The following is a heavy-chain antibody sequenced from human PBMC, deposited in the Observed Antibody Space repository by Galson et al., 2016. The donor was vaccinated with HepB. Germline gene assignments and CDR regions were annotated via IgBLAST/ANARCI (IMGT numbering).Heavy chain of an antibody. CDR3: ARSQGRESTAGWFDL. V-gene: IGHV1-18*04. CDR2: ISAYNGQT. J-gene: IGHJ5*02. CDR1: GYTLTTFTNYG. D-gene: IGHD2-21*02. Sequence: SVKVSCKASGYTLTTFTNYGFNWVRQVPGQGLEWMGWISAYNGQTQYTQKLQGRVTMTTDTSTTTAYMELRSLRSDDTAIYYCARSQGRESTAGWFDLWGQGTLVTVSS.